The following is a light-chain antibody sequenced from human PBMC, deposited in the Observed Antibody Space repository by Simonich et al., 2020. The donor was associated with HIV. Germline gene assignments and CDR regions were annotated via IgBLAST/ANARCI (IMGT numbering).Light chain of an antibody. CDR2: WAS. CDR1: QNILSSSKNKNY. V-gene: IGKV4-1*01. CDR3: QQYYSAPLT. Sequence: DIVMTQSPDSLTVSLGERDTINCKYSQNILSSSKNKNYLAWYQQKPGQPPKLLIYWASTRESGVPDRFSGSGSGTDFTLTISRLQAEDVAVYYCQQYYSAPLTFGGGTKVEIK. J-gene: IGKJ4*01.